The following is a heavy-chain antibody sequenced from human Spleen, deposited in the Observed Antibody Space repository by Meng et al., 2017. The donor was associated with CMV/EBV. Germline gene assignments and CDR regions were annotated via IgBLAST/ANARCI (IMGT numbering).Heavy chain of an antibody. CDR2: ISNDGSQK. CDR1: GFTLSSYA. Sequence: GESLKISCAASGFTLSSYAVHWVRQAPGKGLEWVAVISNDGSQKFYADSVKGRFTISRDNSKNTLYLQMNSLRPEDTAVYYCANLPTPKITLFGVVPLLGMDVWGQGTTVTVSS. V-gene: IGHV3-30*04. CDR3: ANLPTPKITLFGVVPLLGMDV. D-gene: IGHD3-3*01. J-gene: IGHJ6*02.